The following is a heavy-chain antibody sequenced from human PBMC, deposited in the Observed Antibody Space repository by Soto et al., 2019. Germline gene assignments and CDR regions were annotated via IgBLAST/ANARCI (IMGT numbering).Heavy chain of an antibody. CDR2: FYYSGST. V-gene: IGHV4-39*07. J-gene: IGHJ4*02. CDR1: GSSISSITYY. D-gene: IGHD2-8*02. CDR3: ARDKITGLFDY. Sequence: SETLSLTCTVSGSSISSITYYWGWIRQPPGKGLEWIGSFYYSGSTNYNPSLKSRVTISVDTSKNQFSLKLTSVTAADTAVYYCARDKITGLFDYWGQGTLVTV.